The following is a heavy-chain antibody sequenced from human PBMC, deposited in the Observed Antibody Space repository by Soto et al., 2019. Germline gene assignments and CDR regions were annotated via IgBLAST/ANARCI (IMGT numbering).Heavy chain of an antibody. Sequence: GASVKVSCKASGYTFTSYGISWVRQAPGQGLEWMGWISAYNGNTNYAQKLQGRVTMTTDTSTSTAYMELRRLRSDDTAVYYCARAMEVAAIPNSCDPWGQGTLVTVSS. V-gene: IGHV1-18*04. CDR3: ARAMEVAAIPNSCDP. CDR2: ISAYNGNT. CDR1: GYTFTSYG. D-gene: IGHD2-21*02. J-gene: IGHJ5*02.